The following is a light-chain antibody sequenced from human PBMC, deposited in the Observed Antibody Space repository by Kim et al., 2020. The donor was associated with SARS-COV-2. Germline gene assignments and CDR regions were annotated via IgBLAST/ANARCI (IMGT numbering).Light chain of an antibody. J-gene: IGKJ1*01. CDR3: QQYNDWLT. CDR1: NSGSSN. Sequence: SVSPEGSATPSCSTRNSGSSNLAWYQQKPGQAPRLLICGASTRATGIPARFSGSGSGTDFTLTISNLQSEDVAVYYCQQYNDWLTFGQGTKVDIK. CDR2: GAS. V-gene: IGKV3-15*01.